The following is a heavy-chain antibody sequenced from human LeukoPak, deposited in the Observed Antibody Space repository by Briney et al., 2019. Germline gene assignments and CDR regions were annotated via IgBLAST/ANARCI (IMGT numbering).Heavy chain of an antibody. CDR1: GFTLSNHW. CDR2: VNRDGSET. J-gene: IGHJ6*02. Sequence: GGSLRLSCVASGFTLSNHWMTWVRQVPGRGPEWVANVNRDGSETYYLDSVKGRFTISKDNAKNSLYLQMNSLRAEDTALYHCARNNGMDVWGQGTTVIVSS. CDR3: ARNNGMDV. V-gene: IGHV3-7*03.